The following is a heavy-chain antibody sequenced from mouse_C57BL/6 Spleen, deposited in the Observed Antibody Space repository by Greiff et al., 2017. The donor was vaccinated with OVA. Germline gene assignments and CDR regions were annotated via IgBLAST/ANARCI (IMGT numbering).Heavy chain of an antibody. CDR2: IYPGSGST. CDR3: ASSTMVTTRGPWFAY. V-gene: IGHV1-55*01. CDR1: GYTFTSYW. Sequence: VQLQQPGAELVKPGASVKMSCKASGYTFTSYWITWVKQRPGQGLEWIGDIYPGSGSTNYNEKFKSKATLTVDTSSSTAYMQLSSLTSEDSAVYYCASSTMVTTRGPWFAYWGQGTLVTVSA. D-gene: IGHD2-2*01. J-gene: IGHJ3*01.